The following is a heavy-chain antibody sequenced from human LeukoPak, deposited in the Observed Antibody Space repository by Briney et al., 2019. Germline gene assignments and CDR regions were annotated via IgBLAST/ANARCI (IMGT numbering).Heavy chain of an antibody. V-gene: IGHV1-69*13. CDR3: ASRYYYGSGSYYYDAFDI. Sequence: SVKVSCKASGGIFSSYAISWVRQAPGQGLEWMGGIIPIFGTANYAQKFQGRVTITADESTSTAYMELSRLRSEDTAVYYCASRYYYGSGSYYYDAFDIWGQGTMVTVSS. CDR1: GGIFSSYA. J-gene: IGHJ3*02. D-gene: IGHD3-10*01. CDR2: IIPIFGTA.